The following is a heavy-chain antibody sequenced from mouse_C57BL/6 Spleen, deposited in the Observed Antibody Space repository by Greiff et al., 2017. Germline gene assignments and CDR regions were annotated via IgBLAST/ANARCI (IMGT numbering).Heavy chain of an antibody. J-gene: IGHJ3*01. CDR1: GFTFSDYG. CDR2: ISSGSSTI. Sequence: EVKLMESGGGLVKPGGSLKLSCAASGFTFSDYGMHWVRQAPEKGLAWVAYISSGSSTIYYADTVKGRFTISRDNAKNTLFLQMTSLRSEDTAMYYCARSGFAYWGQGTLVTVSA. CDR3: ARSGFAY. V-gene: IGHV5-17*01.